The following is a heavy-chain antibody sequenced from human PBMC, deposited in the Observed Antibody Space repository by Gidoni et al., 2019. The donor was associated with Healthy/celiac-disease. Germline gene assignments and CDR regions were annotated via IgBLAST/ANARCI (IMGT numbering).Heavy chain of an antibody. CDR3: ARDPLYSSGWYPPGGYFDY. CDR2: ISYDGSNK. D-gene: IGHD6-19*01. J-gene: IGHJ4*02. Sequence: QVQLVESGGGVVQPGTSLRLSCAASVFTFSSYAMHWVRQAPGKGLEWVAVISYDGSNKYYADSVKGRFTISRDNYKNTLYLQMNSQRAEDTAVYYCARDPLYSSGWYPPGGYFDYWGQRTLVTVSS. CDR1: VFTFSSYA. V-gene: IGHV3-30-3*01.